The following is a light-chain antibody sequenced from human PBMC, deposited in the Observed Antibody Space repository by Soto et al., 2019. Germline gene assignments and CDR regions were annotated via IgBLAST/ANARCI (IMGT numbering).Light chain of an antibody. CDR3: QQYNSYLFT. V-gene: IGKV1-5*01. Sequence: DMQMTQSPSTLSASVGDRVTITCRASQGINSGLAWYQQKPGKAPKLLIYDAASLESGVPSRFSGSGSGTEFTLTISSLQPDDFATYYCQQYNSYLFTFGPGTKVDIK. CDR2: DAA. CDR1: QGINSG. J-gene: IGKJ3*01.